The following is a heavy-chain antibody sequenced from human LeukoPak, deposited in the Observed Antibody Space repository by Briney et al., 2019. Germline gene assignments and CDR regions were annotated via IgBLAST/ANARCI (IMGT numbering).Heavy chain of an antibody. Sequence: GGSLRLSCAASGFTVSSNYMSWVRQAPGKGLEWVAYMNQLGNEKNYLDSVKGRFTISRDNAKNSLYLQMNSLRAEDTAVYYCARGTYYYEFWGQGTLVTVSS. CDR3: ARGTYYYEF. J-gene: IGHJ4*02. CDR1: GFTVSSNY. D-gene: IGHD3-16*01. V-gene: IGHV3-7*04. CDR2: MNQLGNEK.